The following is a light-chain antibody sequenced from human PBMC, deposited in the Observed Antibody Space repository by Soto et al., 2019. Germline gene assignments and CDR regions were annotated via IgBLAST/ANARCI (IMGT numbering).Light chain of an antibody. Sequence: DIQMTQSHATRSASVGDRVTITCRDSQSISSWLAWYQQKPGKAPKLLIYKTSILENGVPSRFSGSGSGTEFTLTISSLQPDDFATYYCQHYNSYSEAFGQGTKVDIK. CDR3: QHYNSYSEA. CDR2: KTS. V-gene: IGKV1-5*03. J-gene: IGKJ1*01. CDR1: QSISSW.